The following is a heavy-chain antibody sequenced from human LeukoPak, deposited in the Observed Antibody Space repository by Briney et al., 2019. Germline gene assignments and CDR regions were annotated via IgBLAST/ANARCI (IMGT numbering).Heavy chain of an antibody. J-gene: IGHJ4*02. Sequence: PSETLSLTCSVSGGSISSGDYYWSWVRQPPGGGLEWIGYIYYSGTTYYSPSLKSRLTISVDTSKNQFSLKLSSVTAADTALYYCATFGTHYYDGRDWGQGTLVTVSS. V-gene: IGHV4-30-4*08. D-gene: IGHD3-22*01. CDR1: GGSISSGDYY. CDR2: IYYSGTT. CDR3: ATFGTHYYDGRD.